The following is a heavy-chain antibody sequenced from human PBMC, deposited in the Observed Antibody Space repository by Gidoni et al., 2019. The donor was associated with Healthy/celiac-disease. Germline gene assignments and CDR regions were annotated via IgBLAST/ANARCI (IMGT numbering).Heavy chain of an antibody. CDR1: GFTFSSYG. CDR2: ISYDGSNK. Sequence: QVQLVETGGGVVQPGRSLRLSCAASGFTFSSYGMHWVRQAPGKGLEWVAVISYDGSNKYCADSVKGRFTISRDNSKNTLYLQMNSLRAEDTAVYYCAKPVRAYCGGDCYSGRGYFDYWGQGTLVTVSS. V-gene: IGHV3-30*18. J-gene: IGHJ4*02. D-gene: IGHD2-21*02. CDR3: AKPVRAYCGGDCYSGRGYFDY.